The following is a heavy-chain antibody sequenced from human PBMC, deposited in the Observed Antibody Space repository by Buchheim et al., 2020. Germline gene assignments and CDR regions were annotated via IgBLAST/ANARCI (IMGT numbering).Heavy chain of an antibody. CDR3: AGDRVVAVAGTVDY. J-gene: IGHJ4*02. D-gene: IGHD6-19*01. CDR1: GFTFSSYA. Sequence: QVQLVESGGGVVQPGRSLRLSCAASGFTFSSYAMHWVRQAPGKGLEWVAVISYDGSNKYYADSVKGRFTISRDNSKNTLYLQMNSLRAEDTAVYYCAGDRVVAVAGTVDYWGQGTL. CDR2: ISYDGSNK. V-gene: IGHV3-30*04.